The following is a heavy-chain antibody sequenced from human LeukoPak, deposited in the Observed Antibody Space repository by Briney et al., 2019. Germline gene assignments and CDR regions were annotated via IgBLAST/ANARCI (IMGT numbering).Heavy chain of an antibody. Sequence: KPSETLSLTCTVSGGSISSYYWSWIRQPPGKGLEWIGYIYYSGSTNYNPSLKSRVTISVGTSKNQFSLKLSSVTAADTAVYYCARGLWGTNWFDPWGQGTLVTVSS. D-gene: IGHD1-7*01. V-gene: IGHV4-59*01. CDR3: ARGLWGTNWFDP. J-gene: IGHJ5*02. CDR1: GGSISSYY. CDR2: IYYSGST.